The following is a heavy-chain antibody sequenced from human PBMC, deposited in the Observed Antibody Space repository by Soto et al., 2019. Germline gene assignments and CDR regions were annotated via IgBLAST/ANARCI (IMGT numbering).Heavy chain of an antibody. V-gene: IGHV5-51*01. J-gene: IGHJ4*02. D-gene: IGHD6-13*01. Sequence: PGESLKISCKGSGYSFTSYWIGWVRQMPGKGLEWMGIIYPGDSDTRYSPSFQGQVTISADKSISTAYLQWSSLKASDTAMYYCASPSAAATASFDYWGQGTLVTVSS. CDR2: IYPGDSDT. CDR3: ASPSAAATASFDY. CDR1: GYSFTSYW.